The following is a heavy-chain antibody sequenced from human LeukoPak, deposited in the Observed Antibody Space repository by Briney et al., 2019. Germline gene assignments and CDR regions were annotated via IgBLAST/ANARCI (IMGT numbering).Heavy chain of an antibody. V-gene: IGHV4-59*08. J-gene: IGHJ4*02. D-gene: IGHD3/OR15-3a*01. CDR1: GGSISGYY. CDR2: IYYSGST. CDR3: ARRPVRGLYYFDH. Sequence: PSETLSLTCTVSGGSISGYYWSWLRQPPGKGLEWIGYIYYSGSTNYNPSLKSRITISLDTSKNQFSLKLTSVTAADTAVYYCARRPVRGLYYFDHWGQGTLVTVSS.